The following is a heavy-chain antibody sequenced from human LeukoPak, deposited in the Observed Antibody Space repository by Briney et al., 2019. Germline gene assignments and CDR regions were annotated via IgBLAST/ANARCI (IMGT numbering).Heavy chain of an antibody. J-gene: IGHJ4*02. Sequence: PGTSLRLSCAASGXTFSSYGMHWVHQAPGKGLEWVAVIWSDGSNKYYADSVEGRFTISRDNSKNTLYLQMNSLRAEDTAVYYCARCRDSESYNLLRYWGQGTLVTVSS. CDR3: ARCRDSESYNLLRY. CDR2: IWSDGSNK. CDR1: GXTFSSYG. V-gene: IGHV3-33*01. D-gene: IGHD1-26*01.